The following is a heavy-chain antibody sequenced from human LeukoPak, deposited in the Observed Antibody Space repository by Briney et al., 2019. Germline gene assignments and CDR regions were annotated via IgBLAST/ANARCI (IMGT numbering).Heavy chain of an antibody. V-gene: IGHV4-34*01. CDR3: ARIRWLQLGYFDS. CDR2: INHSGST. D-gene: IGHD5-24*01. J-gene: IGHJ4*02. CDR1: GGSISGYY. Sequence: SETLSLTCTVSGGSISGYYWSWIRQPPGKGLEWIGEINHSGSTNYNPSLKSRVTISVDTSKNQFSLKLSSVTAADTAVYYCARIRWLQLGYFDSWGQGTLVTVSS.